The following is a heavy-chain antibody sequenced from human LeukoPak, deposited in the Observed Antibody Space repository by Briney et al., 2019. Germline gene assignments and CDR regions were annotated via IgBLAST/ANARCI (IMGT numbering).Heavy chain of an antibody. CDR3: TRGSYDVLTGRSTLGEY. V-gene: IGHV4-39*02. CDR1: GGSITGSSYY. J-gene: IGHJ4*02. D-gene: IGHD3-9*01. CDR2: IYYSGST. Sequence: PSETLSLTCTISGGSITGSSYYWGWIPQSPGKGLEWIGNIYYSGSTYYNSSLKSRVTISIDTSKNHFSLRLTSVTASDTAVYFCTRGSYDVLTGRSTLGEYWGQGTLVAVSS.